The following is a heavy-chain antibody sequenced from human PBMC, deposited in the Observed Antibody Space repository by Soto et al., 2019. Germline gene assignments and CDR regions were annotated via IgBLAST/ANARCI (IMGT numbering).Heavy chain of an antibody. CDR1: GFTFSSYD. D-gene: IGHD6-19*01. CDR2: IGTAGDT. Sequence: GGSLRLSCAASGFTFSSYDMHWVRQATGKGLEWVSAIGTAGDTYYPGSVKGRFSISRENAKNSLYLQMNSLRAEDTAVYYCARGGIAVFFSGGMDVWGQGTTVTVSS. J-gene: IGHJ6*02. V-gene: IGHV3-13*01. CDR3: ARGGIAVFFSGGMDV.